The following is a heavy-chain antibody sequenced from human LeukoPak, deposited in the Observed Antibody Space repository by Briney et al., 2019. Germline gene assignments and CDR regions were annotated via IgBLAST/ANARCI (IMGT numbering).Heavy chain of an antibody. CDR3: ARDSGRITIFGVVIHNWFDP. D-gene: IGHD3-3*01. Sequence: PSETLSLTCTVSGGSISSGSYYWSWIRQPAGKGLEWIGRIYTSGSTNYNPSLKSRVTISVATSKNQFSLKLSSVTAADTAVYYCARDSGRITIFGVVIHNWFDPWGQGTLVTVSS. CDR1: GGSISSGSYY. J-gene: IGHJ5*02. V-gene: IGHV4-61*02. CDR2: IYTSGST.